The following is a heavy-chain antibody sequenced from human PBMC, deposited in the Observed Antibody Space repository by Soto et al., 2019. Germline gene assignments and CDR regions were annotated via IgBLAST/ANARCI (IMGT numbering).Heavy chain of an antibody. V-gene: IGHV3-48*02. D-gene: IGHD5-18*01. CDR2: ISSSSSTI. CDR1: GFTFSSYS. J-gene: IGHJ5*02. CDR3: ARDLFGAWIQLWPNWFDP. Sequence: GGSLRLSCAASGFTFSSYSMNWVRQAPGKGLEWVSYISSSSSTIYYADSVKGRFTISRDNAKNSLYLQMNSLRDEDTAVYYCARDLFGAWIQLWPNWFDPWGQGTLVTVSS.